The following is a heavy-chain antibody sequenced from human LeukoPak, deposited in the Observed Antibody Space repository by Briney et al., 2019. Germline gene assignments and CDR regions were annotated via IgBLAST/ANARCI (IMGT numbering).Heavy chain of an antibody. D-gene: IGHD3-10*01. CDR2: IIPIFGIA. Sequence: SVKVSCKASGGTFSSYAISWVRQAPGQGLEWMGRIIPIFGIANYAQKFQGRVTITADKSTSTAYMELSSLRSEDTAVYYCARLWFGESTFDYWGQGALVTVSS. CDR1: GGTFSSYA. J-gene: IGHJ4*02. V-gene: IGHV1-69*04. CDR3: ARLWFGESTFDY.